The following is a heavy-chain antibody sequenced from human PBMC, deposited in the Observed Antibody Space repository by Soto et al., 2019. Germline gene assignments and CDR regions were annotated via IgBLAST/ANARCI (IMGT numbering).Heavy chain of an antibody. CDR3: KRRWGRTFDY. V-gene: IGHV4-59*08. CDR2: IYYSGST. CDR1: GGSISSYY. J-gene: IGHJ4*02. D-gene: IGHD7-27*01. Sequence: PSETLSLTCTVSGGSISSYYWSWIRQPPGKGLEWIGYIYYSGSTNYNPSLKSRVTISVDTSKNQFSLKLSSVTAADTAVYYCKRRWGRTFDYWGQGTLVTVSS.